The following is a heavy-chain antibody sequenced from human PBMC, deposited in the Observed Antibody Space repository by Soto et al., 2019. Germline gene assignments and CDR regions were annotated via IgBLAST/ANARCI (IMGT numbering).Heavy chain of an antibody. V-gene: IGHV4-39*01. Sequence: QLQLQESGPGLVKPSETLSLTCTVSGGSISSSSYYWGWIRQPPGKGLEWIGSIYYSGSTYYNPSLKSRVTISVDTSKNQFSLKLSSVTAADTAVYYCARHSPLTFGGVIVSLYYFDYWGQGTLVTVSS. CDR2: IYYSGST. J-gene: IGHJ4*02. D-gene: IGHD3-16*02. CDR1: GGSISSSSYY. CDR3: ARHSPLTFGGVIVSLYYFDY.